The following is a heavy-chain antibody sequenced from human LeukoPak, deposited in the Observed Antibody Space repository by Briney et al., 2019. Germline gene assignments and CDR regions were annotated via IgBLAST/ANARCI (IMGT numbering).Heavy chain of an antibody. D-gene: IGHD3-3*01. V-gene: IGHV4-4*07. J-gene: IGHJ4*02. CDR1: GGPISSYY. CDR3: AREAFWSGYSAFDY. CDR2: IYTSGST. Sequence: SETLSLTCTVSGGPISSYYWSWIRQPAGKGLEWIGRIYTSGSTNYNPSLKSRVTMSVDTSKNQFSLKLSSVTAADTAVYYCAREAFWSGYSAFDYWGQGTLVTVSS.